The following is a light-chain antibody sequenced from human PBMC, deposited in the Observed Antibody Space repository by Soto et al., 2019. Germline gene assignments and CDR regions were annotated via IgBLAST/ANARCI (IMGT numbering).Light chain of an antibody. CDR3: SSYTGSSTVV. CDR1: SSDVGGYNY. CDR2: DVS. J-gene: IGLJ2*01. V-gene: IGLV2-14*01. Sequence: QSALTQPASVSGSHGQSITISCTGTSSDVGGYNYVSWYQQHPGKAPKLMIYDVSNRPSGVSNRFSGSKSGNTASLTISGLQAEDEADYYCSSYTGSSTVVFGGGTKLTVL.